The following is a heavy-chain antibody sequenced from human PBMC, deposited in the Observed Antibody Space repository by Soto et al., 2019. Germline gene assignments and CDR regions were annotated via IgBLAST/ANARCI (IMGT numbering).Heavy chain of an antibody. V-gene: IGHV2-26*01. J-gene: IGHJ5*02. D-gene: IGHD6-19*01. CDR2: IDSSGEK. CDR3: ARRHLAVAVSPWFDP. Sequence: QVTLKESGPVLVKPTETLTLRCTVSGLSITDSEMGVSWIRQPPGQPLEWLAHIDSSGEKSYRTFLKCILAISKYTSKSQIVLTMTNMDPADTATYYCARRHLAVAVSPWFDPWGQGIPVTVS. CDR1: GLSITDSEMG.